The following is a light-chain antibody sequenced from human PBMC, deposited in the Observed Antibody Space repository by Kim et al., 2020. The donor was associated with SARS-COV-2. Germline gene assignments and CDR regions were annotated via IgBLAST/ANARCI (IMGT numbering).Light chain of an antibody. CDR2: DND. CDR1: SSNIGKYD. J-gene: IGLJ2*01. Sequence: GQKVTISCAGRSSNIGKYDVSWYQQFPGTAPKLLIYDNDKRAAGIPDRFFGSKSGTSATLGITGLQTGDEADYYCGAWDNSLSAGIFGGGTQLTVL. V-gene: IGLV1-51*01. CDR3: GAWDNSLSAGI.